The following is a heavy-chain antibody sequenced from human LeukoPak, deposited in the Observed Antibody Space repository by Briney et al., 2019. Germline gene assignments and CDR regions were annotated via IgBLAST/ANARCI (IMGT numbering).Heavy chain of an antibody. CDR1: GFTFSDHA. CDR3: AKGHYYGSGSLDY. CDR2: IGGRDGST. V-gene: IGHV3-23*01. J-gene: IGHJ4*02. Sequence: PGGSLRLSCAASGFTFSDHAMSWVRQAPGKGLEWVSAIGGRDGSTYYADSVKGRFTISRDNSKNTLYVQMNSLRAEDTAVYYCAKGHYYGSGSLDYWGQGTLVTVSS. D-gene: IGHD3-10*01.